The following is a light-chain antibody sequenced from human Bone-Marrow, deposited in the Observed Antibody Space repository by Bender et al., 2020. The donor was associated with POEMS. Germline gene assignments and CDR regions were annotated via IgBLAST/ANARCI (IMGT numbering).Light chain of an antibody. V-gene: IGLV2-14*02. CDR3: SSYTSGSTLEV. CDR2: EVF. J-gene: IGLJ1*01. Sequence: QSVLTQPPSASGTPGQTVTISCTGASSDFGTYNLVSWYQHHPGKAPKLMIYEVFKRPSGVSNRFSGSKSGNTASLTISGLQAEDEADYYCSSYTSGSTLEVFGTGTRVTVL. CDR1: SSDFGTYNL.